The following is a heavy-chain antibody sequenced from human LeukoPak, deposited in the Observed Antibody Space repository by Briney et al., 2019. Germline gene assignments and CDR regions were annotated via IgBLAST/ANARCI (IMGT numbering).Heavy chain of an antibody. V-gene: IGHV4-59*01. J-gene: IGHJ6*04. CDR2: VYYTGST. CDR3: ARDPGTPYYFYGLDV. CDR1: GGSISYY. Sequence: SETLSLTCTVSGGSISYYYSWIRQPPGKGLEWIGYVYYTGSTNYNPSLRSRVTIPLDTSRNQFSLNLSSVTAADTAVYYCARDPGTPYYFYGLDVWGKGTTVTVSS. D-gene: IGHD3-10*01.